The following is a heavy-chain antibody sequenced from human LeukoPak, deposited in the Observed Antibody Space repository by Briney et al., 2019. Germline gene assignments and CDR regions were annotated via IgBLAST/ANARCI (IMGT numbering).Heavy chain of an antibody. Sequence: SETLSLTCVVYGGSFSGYYWSWIRQPPGKGLEWIGEIDHSGATNYNPSLKSRVTMSVDTSKNQFSLMVSSVTAADTAVYYCATGRNGVVPAPILGVGPWYNYHYMDVWGKGTTVTVSS. CDR1: GGSFSGYY. V-gene: IGHV4-34*01. CDR3: ATGRNGVVPAPILGVGPWYNYHYMDV. CDR2: IDHSGAT. J-gene: IGHJ6*03. D-gene: IGHD2-2*02.